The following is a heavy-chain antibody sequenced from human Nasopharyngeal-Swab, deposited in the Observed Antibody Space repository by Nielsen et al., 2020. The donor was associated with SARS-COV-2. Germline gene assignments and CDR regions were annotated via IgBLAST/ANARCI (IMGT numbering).Heavy chain of an antibody. V-gene: IGHV6-1*01. Sequence: WIRQSPSRGLEWLGRTYYRSKWYNDCAVSVKSRITINPDTSKNQFSLHLNSVTPEDTAVYYCARARGAYGDYYYYYYTDVWGKGTTVTVS. J-gene: IGHJ6*03. CDR2: TYYRSKWYN. CDR3: ARARGAYGDYYYYYYTDV. D-gene: IGHD4-17*01.